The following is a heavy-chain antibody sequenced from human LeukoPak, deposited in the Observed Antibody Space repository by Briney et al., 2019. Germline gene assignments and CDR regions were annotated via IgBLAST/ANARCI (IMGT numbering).Heavy chain of an antibody. J-gene: IGHJ4*02. V-gene: IGHV3-23*01. Sequence: GGSLRLSCAASGFTFSSYAMSWVRQAPGKGLEWVSAISGSGGSTYYADSVKGRFTISRDNSKNTLYLQMNSLRAEDTAVYYCAKGTSIVGATWIDYWGQGTLVTVPS. D-gene: IGHD1-26*01. CDR1: GFTFSSYA. CDR2: ISGSGGST. CDR3: AKGTSIVGATWIDY.